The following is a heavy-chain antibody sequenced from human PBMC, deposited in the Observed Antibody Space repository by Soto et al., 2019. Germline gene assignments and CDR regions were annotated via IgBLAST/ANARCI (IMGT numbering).Heavy chain of an antibody. CDR1: GFTFRDYA. Sequence: PGGSLRLSCAASGFTFRDYAMHWVRQAPWTGLEFVSVIRSDGGSTNFANSVKGRFTISRDNSKNMLYLQLGSLRVEDTAIYYCARDGRAYDYWGRGTLVTVSS. J-gene: IGHJ4*02. D-gene: IGHD3-16*01. CDR3: ARDGRAYDY. CDR2: IRSDGGST. V-gene: IGHV3-64*01.